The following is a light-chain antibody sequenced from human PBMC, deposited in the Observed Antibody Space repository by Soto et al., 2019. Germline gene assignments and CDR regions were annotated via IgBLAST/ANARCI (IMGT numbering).Light chain of an antibody. CDR1: QSISSW. Sequence: DIQMTQSPFTLSAYVGDRVTITCRASQSISSWLAWYQQKPGKAPKLLIYKASSLESGVPSRFSGSGYGTEFTLTISSLQPDDFATYYCQQYNSYSRTFGQGTKVEIK. CDR2: KAS. V-gene: IGKV1-5*03. J-gene: IGKJ1*01. CDR3: QQYNSYSRT.